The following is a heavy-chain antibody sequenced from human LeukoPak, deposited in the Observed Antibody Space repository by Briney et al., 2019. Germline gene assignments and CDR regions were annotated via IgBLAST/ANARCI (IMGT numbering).Heavy chain of an antibody. CDR3: AKCSASYYNDAFDS. J-gene: IGHJ3*02. D-gene: IGHD3-10*01. Sequence: GGSLRLSCAASGFTFDNYAMNWVRQAPGKGLEWPAYIRGGGGVTRYSDSVKDRFTISRDNSKNTLYLQMNSLRAEDTAIYYCAKCSASYYNDAFDSWSRGTMVTVSS. V-gene: IGHV3-23*01. CDR2: IRGGGGVT. CDR1: GFTFDNYA.